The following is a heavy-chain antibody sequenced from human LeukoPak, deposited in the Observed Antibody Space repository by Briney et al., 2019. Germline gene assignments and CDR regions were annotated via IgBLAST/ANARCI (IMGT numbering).Heavy chain of an antibody. V-gene: IGHV4-30-4*01. CDR2: IYYSGST. J-gene: IGHJ4*02. D-gene: IGHD2-15*01. CDR3: ARVQRYCSGGSCYGGGHFDY. Sequence: SETLSLTCTVSGGSISSGDYYWSWIRQPPGKGLEWIGYIYYSGSTYYNPSLKSRVTISVDTSKNQFSLKLSSVTAADTAVYYCARVQRYCSGGSCYGGGHFDYWGQGTLVTVSS. CDR1: GGSISSGDYY.